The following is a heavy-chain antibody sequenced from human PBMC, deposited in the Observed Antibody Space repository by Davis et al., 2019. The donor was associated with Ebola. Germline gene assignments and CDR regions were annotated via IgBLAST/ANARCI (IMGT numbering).Heavy chain of an antibody. CDR3: ARDFDGGNYYFDY. Sequence: SVNSCKTSGGSFSSHPISWVRQAPRQGLEWMGGIIPIFDTPHYTQKFQGRITITADASTSTAYMELSSLRSEDTATYFCARDFDGGNYYFDYWGPGTPVTVSS. CDR1: GGSFSSHP. V-gene: IGHV1-69*13. CDR2: IIPIFDTP. D-gene: IGHD3-9*01. J-gene: IGHJ4*02.